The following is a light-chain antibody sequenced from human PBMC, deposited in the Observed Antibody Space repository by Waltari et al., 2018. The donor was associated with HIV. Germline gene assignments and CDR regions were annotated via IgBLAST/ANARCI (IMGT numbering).Light chain of an antibody. J-gene: IGLJ1*01. V-gene: IGLV2-23*01. Sequence: QSALTQPASVSGSPGQSITISCIGTSSDVGGYSLVSWYQHHPAKAPQLLIFEDTERPSGLSNRFSASKSGSTASRTIAGRLAEDAADYYGCSYGGFTTYVFGSGTKVTVL. CDR1: SSDVGGYSL. CDR2: EDT. CDR3: CSYGGFTTYV.